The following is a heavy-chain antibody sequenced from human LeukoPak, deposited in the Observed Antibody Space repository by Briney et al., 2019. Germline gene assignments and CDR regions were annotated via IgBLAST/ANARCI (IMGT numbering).Heavy chain of an antibody. CDR2: ISWNSGSI. V-gene: IGHV3-9*01. CDR1: GFTFDDYA. D-gene: IGHD1-26*01. CDR3: AKLDTGDSGYFDY. J-gene: IGHJ4*02. Sequence: PGGSLRLSCAASGFTFDDYAMHWVRQAPGKGLEWVSGISWNSGSIGYADSVKGRFTISRDNAKNSLYLQMNSLRAEDTALYYCAKLDTGDSGYFDYWGQGTLVTVSS.